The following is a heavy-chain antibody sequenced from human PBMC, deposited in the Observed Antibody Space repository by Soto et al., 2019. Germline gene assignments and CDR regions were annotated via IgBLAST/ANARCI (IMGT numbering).Heavy chain of an antibody. CDR3: AREQNVLRFLEFDP. CDR2: IWYDGSNK. V-gene: IGHV3-33*01. D-gene: IGHD3-3*01. J-gene: IGHJ5*02. CDR1: GFTFSSYG. Sequence: GGSLRLSCAASGFTFSSYGMHWVRQAPGKGLEWVAVIWYDGSNKYYADSVKGRFTISRDNSKNTLYLQMNSLRAEDTAVYYCAREQNVLRFLEFDPWGQGTLVTVSS.